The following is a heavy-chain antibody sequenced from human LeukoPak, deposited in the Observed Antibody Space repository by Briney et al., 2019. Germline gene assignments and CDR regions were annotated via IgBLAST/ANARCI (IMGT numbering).Heavy chain of an antibody. CDR3: ASLSPVTTGY. CDR2: IYYSGST. V-gene: IGHV4-31*03. D-gene: IGHD4-17*01. CDR1: GGSISSGGYY. Sequence: SETLSLTCTVSGGSISSGGYYWSWIRQHPGKGLEWIGYIYYSGSTYYNPSLKSRVTLSVDTSKNQFSLKLSSVTAADTAVYYCASLSPVTTGYWGQGTLVTVSS. J-gene: IGHJ4*02.